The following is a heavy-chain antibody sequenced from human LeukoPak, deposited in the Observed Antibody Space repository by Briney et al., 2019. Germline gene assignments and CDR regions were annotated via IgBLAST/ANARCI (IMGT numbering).Heavy chain of an antibody. J-gene: IGHJ4*02. V-gene: IGHV4-59*12. CDR3: ANSWGPDPFDY. CDR1: GGSISSYY. D-gene: IGHD3-16*01. CDR2: IYYSGST. Sequence: PSETLSLTCTVSGGSISSYYWSWIRQPPGKGLEWIGYIYYSGSTYYNPSLKSRVTISVDTSKNQFSLKLSSVTAADTAVYYCANSWGPDPFDYWGQGTLVTVSS.